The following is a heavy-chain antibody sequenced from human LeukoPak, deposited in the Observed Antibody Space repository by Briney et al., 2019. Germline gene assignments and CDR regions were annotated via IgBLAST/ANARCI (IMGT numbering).Heavy chain of an antibody. D-gene: IGHD6-19*01. Sequence: SETLSLTCAVYGGSFSGYYWSWVRQPPGKGLEWIGEINHSGSTNYNPTLKSRVTISVDTSKNQFSLSLISVTAADTALYYCARLFSRGWPYYYGLGAWGQGTTVTVSS. CDR3: ARLFSRGWPYYYGLGA. J-gene: IGHJ6*02. V-gene: IGHV4-34*01. CDR1: GGSFSGYY. CDR2: INHSGST.